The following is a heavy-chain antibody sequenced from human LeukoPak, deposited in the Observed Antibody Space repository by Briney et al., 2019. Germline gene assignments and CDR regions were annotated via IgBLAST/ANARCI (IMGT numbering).Heavy chain of an antibody. CDR2: ISSNGDNT. V-gene: IGHV3-64D*06. CDR1: GFTFSTYV. Sequence: GSLRLSCSVSGFTFSTYVMHRVRQAPGKGLEYVSAISSNGDNTYYADSVKGRFTISRDNSKNTLYLQMSSLRADDTAVYYCVRGTGYWGQGTLVTVSS. CDR3: VRGTGY. J-gene: IGHJ4*02.